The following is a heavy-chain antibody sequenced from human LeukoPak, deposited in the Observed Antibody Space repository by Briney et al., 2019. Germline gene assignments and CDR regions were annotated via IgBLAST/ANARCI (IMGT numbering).Heavy chain of an antibody. CDR3: AKDQLLWFGELSPYDY. J-gene: IGHJ4*02. CDR1: GFTFSSYA. CDR2: ISGSGGST. Sequence: GGSLRLSCAASGFTFSSYAMSWVRQAPGKGLELVSAISGSGGSTYYADSVKGRFTISRDNSKNTLYLQMNSLRAEDTAVYYCAKDQLLWFGELSPYDYWGQGTLVTVSS. V-gene: IGHV3-23*01. D-gene: IGHD3-10*01.